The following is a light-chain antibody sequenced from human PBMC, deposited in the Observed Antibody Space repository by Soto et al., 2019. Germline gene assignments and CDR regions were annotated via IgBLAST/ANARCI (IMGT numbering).Light chain of an antibody. J-gene: IGKJ2*01. CDR2: SAS. CDR3: QQSYISPYT. V-gene: IGKV1-39*01. CDR1: QSISKN. Sequence: DVQMTQSPASLSASVGDRVTITCRASQSISKNLNWYQHKVGKAPQLLIYSASDSQAGVPSRFSGSGSGTDFTLIISGLQPEYFATYYCQQSYISPYTFGQGTKVEIK.